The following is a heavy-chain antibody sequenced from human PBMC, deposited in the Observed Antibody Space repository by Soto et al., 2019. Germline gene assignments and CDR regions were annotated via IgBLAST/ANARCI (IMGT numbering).Heavy chain of an antibody. CDR2: ISYDGSNK. CDR1: GFTFSSYA. CDR3: AKDPLYGDYEPYYFDY. D-gene: IGHD4-17*01. V-gene: IGHV3-30*04. Sequence: GGSLRLSCAASGFTFSSYAMHWVRQAPGKGLEWVAVISYDGSNKYYADSVKGRFTISRDNSKNTLYLQMNSLRAEDTAVYYCAKDPLYGDYEPYYFDYWGQGTLVTVSS. J-gene: IGHJ4*02.